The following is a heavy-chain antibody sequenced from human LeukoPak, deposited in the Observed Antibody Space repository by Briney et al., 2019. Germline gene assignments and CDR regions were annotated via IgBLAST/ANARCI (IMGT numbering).Heavy chain of an antibody. V-gene: IGHV4-38-2*02. D-gene: IGHD6-25*01. CDR1: GYSISSGYY. CDR3: ARQPSSGTDAFDI. J-gene: IGHJ3*02. Sequence: SETLSLTCTVSGYSISSGYYWGWIRQPPGKGLEWIGSIYHSGSTYYNPSLKSRVTISVDTSKNQFSLKLSSVTAADTAVYYCARQPSSGTDAFDIWGQGTMVTVSS. CDR2: IYHSGST.